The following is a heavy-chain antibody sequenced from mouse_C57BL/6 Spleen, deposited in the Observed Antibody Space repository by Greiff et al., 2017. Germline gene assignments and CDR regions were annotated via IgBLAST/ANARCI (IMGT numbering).Heavy chain of an antibody. V-gene: IGHV1-61*01. Sequence: QVQLQQPGAELVRPGSSVKLSCKASGYTFTSYWMDWVKQRPGQGLEWIGNIYPSDSETHYNQKFKDKATLTVDKSSSTAYMQLSSLTSEDSAVYYCARRYYGNYYFDYWGQGTTLTVSS. D-gene: IGHD2-1*01. J-gene: IGHJ2*01. CDR3: ARRYYGNYYFDY. CDR2: IYPSDSET. CDR1: GYTFTSYW.